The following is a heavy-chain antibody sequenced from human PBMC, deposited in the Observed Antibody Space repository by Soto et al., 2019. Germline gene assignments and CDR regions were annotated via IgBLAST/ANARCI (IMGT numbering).Heavy chain of an antibody. CDR3: ARGRYGDY. CDR2: ISAHNGNT. V-gene: IGHV1-18*01. Sequence: QVHLVQSGAEVKKPGASVKVSCKASGYTFTSYGITWVRQAPGQGHEWMGSISAHNGNTDYAQKLQGRDIVTRDTSTSTAYMELRSLISDDTAVYYCARGRYGDYWGQGALVTVSS. D-gene: IGHD1-1*01. CDR1: GYTFTSYG. J-gene: IGHJ4*02.